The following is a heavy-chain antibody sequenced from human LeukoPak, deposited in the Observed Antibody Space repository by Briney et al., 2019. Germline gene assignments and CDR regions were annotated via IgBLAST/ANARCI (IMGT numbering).Heavy chain of an antibody. D-gene: IGHD6-19*01. CDR1: GFTFSSYA. CDR3: AREGYSSGWPIDY. CDR2: ISYDGSNK. V-gene: IGHV3-30-3*01. Sequence: GGSLRLSCAASGFTFSSYAMHWVRQAPGKGLEWVAVISYDGSNKYYADSVKGRFTISRDNSKNTLYLQMNSLRAEDTAVYYCAREGYSSGWPIDYWGQGTLVTVSS. J-gene: IGHJ4*02.